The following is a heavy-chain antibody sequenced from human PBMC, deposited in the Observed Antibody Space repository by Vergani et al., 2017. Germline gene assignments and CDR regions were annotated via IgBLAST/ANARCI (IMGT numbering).Heavy chain of an antibody. V-gene: IGHV4-4*07. J-gene: IGHJ4*01. D-gene: IGHD1-20*01. CDR3: ARAYGRYDWFDY. Sequence: QVQMQESGPGLVKTSETLSLTCSASGAPISYWCWSWLRQPAGKGLEWIGRLCPSGSTNYKPSLKSRVTMSIDTSKNQFSLKLTSVTAADTAVYYCARAYGRYDWFDYWGQRTLVTVSS. CDR2: LCPSGST. CDR1: GAPISYWC.